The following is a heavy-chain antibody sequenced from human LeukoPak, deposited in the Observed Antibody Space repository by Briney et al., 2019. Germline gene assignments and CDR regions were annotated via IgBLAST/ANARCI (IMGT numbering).Heavy chain of an antibody. D-gene: IGHD3-10*02. J-gene: IGHJ6*02. V-gene: IGHV3-69-1*01. CDR2: IGSDNKR. Sequence: GGSLRLSCAASGFTFSEYGMSWVRQAPGQGLEWVSSIGSDNKRRYTESVKGGFAISTDNSKGMLFIQFNNMRALDTALYSCARDLHSYVAMDVWGQGTTVTVSS. CDR3: ARDLHSYVAMDV. CDR1: GFTFSEYG.